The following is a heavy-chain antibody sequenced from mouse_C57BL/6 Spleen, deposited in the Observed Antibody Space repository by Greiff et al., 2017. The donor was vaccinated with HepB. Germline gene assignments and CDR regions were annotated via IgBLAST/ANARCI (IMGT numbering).Heavy chain of an antibody. CDR3: ARGVSITAVLATHFAY. Sequence: EVQLQQSGAELVKPGASVKLSCTASGFNIKDYYMHWVKQRTEQGLEWIGRIDPEDGETKYDPKFQGKATITADTSSNTAYLQLSSLTSEDTAVYYCARGVSITAVLATHFAYWGQGTMVTVSA. CDR2: IDPEDGET. J-gene: IGHJ3*01. D-gene: IGHD1-1*01. V-gene: IGHV14-2*01. CDR1: GFNIKDYY.